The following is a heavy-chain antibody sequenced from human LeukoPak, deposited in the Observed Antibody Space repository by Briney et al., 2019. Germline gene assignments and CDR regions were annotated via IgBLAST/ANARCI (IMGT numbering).Heavy chain of an antibody. J-gene: IGHJ5*02. CDR2: INPSSGGT. Sequence: ASVRVSCKASGYTFTKYYMFWVRQAPGQGLEWMGRINPSSGGTDYAQKFQGRVTMTRDKAISTAYMELIRLRSDDTAMYYCARGYCSGGSCYSVENWFDPWGQGTLVTVSS. CDR1: GYTFTKYY. D-gene: IGHD2-15*01. CDR3: ARGYCSGGSCYSVENWFDP. V-gene: IGHV1-2*06.